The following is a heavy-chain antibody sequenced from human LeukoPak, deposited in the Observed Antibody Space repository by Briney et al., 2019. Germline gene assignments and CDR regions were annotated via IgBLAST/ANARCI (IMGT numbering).Heavy chain of an antibody. Sequence: SETLSLTCAVYGGSFSGYYWSWIRQPPGKGLEWIGEINHGGSTNYNPSLKSRVTISVDTSQNQFSLRLSSVTAADTAVYYCARGRYVTTRGGAAAGFLDYWGQGTLVTVS. CDR2: INHGGST. V-gene: IGHV4-34*01. CDR3: ARGRYVTTRGGAAAGFLDY. D-gene: IGHD6-13*01. J-gene: IGHJ4*02. CDR1: GGSFSGYY.